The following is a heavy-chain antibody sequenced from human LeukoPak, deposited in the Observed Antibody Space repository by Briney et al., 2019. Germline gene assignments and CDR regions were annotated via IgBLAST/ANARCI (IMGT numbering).Heavy chain of an antibody. D-gene: IGHD2-2*01. CDR1: GGSFSGYY. J-gene: IGHJ5*02. CDR2: INHSGST. V-gene: IGHV4-34*01. Sequence: PSETLSLTCAVYGGSFSGYYWSWIRQPPGKGLEWIGEINHSGSTNYNPSLKSRVTISVDTSKNQFSLKLSSVTAADTAVYYCARGTGYCSSTSCSYNWFDPWGQGTLVTVSS. CDR3: ARGTGYCSSTSCSYNWFDP.